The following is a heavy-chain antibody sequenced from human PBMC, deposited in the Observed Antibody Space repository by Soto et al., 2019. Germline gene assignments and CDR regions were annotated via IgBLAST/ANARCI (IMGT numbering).Heavy chain of an antibody. CDR3: SRGGSCSSTSCHTGMVYYGMDV. CDR2: INPNSGGT. Sequence: ASVKVSCKASGYTFTGYYRHGVRQAPGQGLEWMGWINPNSGGTNYAQKFQGWVTMTRDTSISTAYMELSRLRSDDTAVYYCSRGGSCSSTSCHTGMVYYGMDVWGQGTTATVSS. J-gene: IGHJ6*02. V-gene: IGHV1-2*04. D-gene: IGHD2-2*02. CDR1: GYTFTGYY.